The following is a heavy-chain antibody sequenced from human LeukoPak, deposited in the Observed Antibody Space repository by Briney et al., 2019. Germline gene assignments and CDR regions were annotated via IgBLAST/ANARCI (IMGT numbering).Heavy chain of an antibody. D-gene: IGHD5-18*01. CDR2: IWYDGSNK. CDR1: GFTFSSYG. Sequence: GGSLRLPCAASGFTFSSYGMHWVRQAPGKGLEWVAVIWYDGSNKYYADSVKGRFTISRDNSKNTLYLQMNSLRAEDTAVHYCAREGNTAMVELDYWGQGTLVTVSS. CDR3: AREGNTAMVELDY. J-gene: IGHJ4*02. V-gene: IGHV3-33*01.